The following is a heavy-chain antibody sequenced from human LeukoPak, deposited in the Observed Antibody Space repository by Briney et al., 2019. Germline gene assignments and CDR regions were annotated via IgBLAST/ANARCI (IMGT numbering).Heavy chain of an antibody. V-gene: IGHV3-30*02. CDR2: IRYDERNK. J-gene: IGHJ4*02. Sequence: GGSLRLSCAASGFTFSGYGMHWVRQAPGKGLEWVTFIRYDERNKYYADSVKGRFTISRDNSKNTLYLQMNSLRAEDTAVYYCARGFDYYDSSGYYVAFDYWGQGTLVTVSS. CDR3: ARGFDYYDSSGYYVAFDY. D-gene: IGHD3-22*01. CDR1: GFTFSGYG.